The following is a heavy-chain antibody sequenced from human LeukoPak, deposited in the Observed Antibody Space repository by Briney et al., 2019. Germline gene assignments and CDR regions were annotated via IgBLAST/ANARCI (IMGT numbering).Heavy chain of an antibody. J-gene: IGHJ4*02. V-gene: IGHV7-4-1*02. Sequence: ASVKVSCKASGYTFTSYAMNWVRRAPGQGLEWMGWINTNTGNPTYDLGFTGRFVFSLDTSGSTAYLQISSLKAEDTAVYYCAGNSGVAAAGYYFDYWGQGTLVTVSS. CDR1: GYTFTSYA. CDR2: INTNTGNP. D-gene: IGHD6-13*01. CDR3: AGNSGVAAAGYYFDY.